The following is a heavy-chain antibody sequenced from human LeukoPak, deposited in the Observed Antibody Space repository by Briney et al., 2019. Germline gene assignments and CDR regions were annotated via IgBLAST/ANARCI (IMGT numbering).Heavy chain of an antibody. D-gene: IGHD6-19*01. CDR3: ASAYSSGNDAFDI. CDR1: GFTFSSYA. CDR2: ISSSSSTI. J-gene: IGHJ3*02. V-gene: IGHV3-48*04. Sequence: GGSLRLSCAAPGFTFSSYAMSWVRQAPGKGLEWVSYISSSSSTIYYADSVKGRFTISRDNAKNSLYLQMNSLRAEDTAVYYCASAYSSGNDAFDIWGQGTMVTVSS.